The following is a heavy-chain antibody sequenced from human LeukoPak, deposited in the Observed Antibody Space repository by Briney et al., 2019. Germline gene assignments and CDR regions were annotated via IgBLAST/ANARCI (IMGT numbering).Heavy chain of an antibody. V-gene: IGHV3-48*01. CDR3: ARDWGGLTYYYDSSGADY. CDR2: ISSSSSTI. D-gene: IGHD3-22*01. CDR1: GFTFSSYS. J-gene: IGHJ4*02. Sequence: GSLRLSCAASGFTFSSYSMNWVRQAPGKGLEWVSYISSSSSTIHYADSVKGRFTISRDNAKNSLYLQMNSLRAEDTAVYYCARDWGGLTYYYDSSGADYWGQGTLVTVSS.